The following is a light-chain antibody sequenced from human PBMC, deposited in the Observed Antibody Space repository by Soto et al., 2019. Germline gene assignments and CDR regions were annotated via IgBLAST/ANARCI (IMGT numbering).Light chain of an antibody. CDR2: AAS. Sequence: IQMTQSPSSLSASVGDRVTITWLASRGISTLLAWYQQKPGKAPKLLIYAASSLQSGVPSRFSGSGSGTEFTLTISSLQPDDFAPYYCQHYNSYPEAFGQGTKVDIK. V-gene: IGKV1D-16*01. CDR1: RGISTL. J-gene: IGKJ1*01. CDR3: QHYNSYPEA.